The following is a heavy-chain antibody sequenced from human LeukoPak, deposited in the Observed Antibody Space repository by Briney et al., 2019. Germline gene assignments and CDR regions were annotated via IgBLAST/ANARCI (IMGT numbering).Heavy chain of an antibody. V-gene: IGHV4-34*01. D-gene: IGHD3-22*01. Sequence: SETLSLTCAVYGGSFSGYYWSWIRQPPGKGLEWIGEINHSGSTNYNPSLKSRVTISVDTSKNQFSMKLSSVTAADTAVYYCARHQPHHYYDSSGYYSPWGQGTLVTVSS. CDR1: GGSFSGYY. J-gene: IGHJ5*02. CDR3: ARHQPHHYYDSSGYYSP. CDR2: INHSGST.